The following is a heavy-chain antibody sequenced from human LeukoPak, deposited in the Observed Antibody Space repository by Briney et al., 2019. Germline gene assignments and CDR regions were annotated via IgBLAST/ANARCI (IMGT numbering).Heavy chain of an antibody. Sequence: GGSLRLSCAASGFTFSNYGIHWVRQAPGKGLEWVAVIWYDGSNKHYADSVKGLFTISRDNSKNTLYLQMNSLRVEDTAVYYCARDSSNAADYWGQGSLVAVSS. D-gene: IGHD6-13*01. J-gene: IGHJ4*02. CDR3: ARDSSNAADY. CDR2: IWYDGSNK. CDR1: GFTFSNYG. V-gene: IGHV3-33*01.